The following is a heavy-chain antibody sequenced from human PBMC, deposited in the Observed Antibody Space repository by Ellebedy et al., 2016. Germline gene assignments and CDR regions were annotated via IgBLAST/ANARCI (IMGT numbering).Heavy chain of an antibody. CDR2: VKRKSDGGTI. D-gene: IGHD3-3*02. J-gene: IGHJ4*02. V-gene: IGHV3-15*01. CDR3: VTEISGAFPE. CDR1: GFSFSNYA. Sequence: ETLSLTCAASGFSFSNYAMGWVRQAPGKGLEWVGLVKRKSDGGTIDYAAPVRGRFTISRDDSKNTLYLQMASLKPEDTAVYYCVTEISGAFPEWGQGTLVIVSS.